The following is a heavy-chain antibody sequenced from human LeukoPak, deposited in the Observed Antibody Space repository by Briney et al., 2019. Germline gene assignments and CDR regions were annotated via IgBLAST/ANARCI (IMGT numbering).Heavy chain of an antibody. J-gene: IGHJ3*02. V-gene: IGHV1-18*01. CDR2: ISAYNGNT. CDR3: AVVDYGGNLMMKAFDI. D-gene: IGHD4-23*01. CDR1: GYTFTIYG. Sequence: ASVKVSFKASGYTFTIYGISWVRHAPGQGLEWMGWISAYNGNTNYAQKLQGRVTMTTDTSTSTAYMELRSLRSDDTAVYYCAVVDYGGNLMMKAFDIWGQGTMVTVSS.